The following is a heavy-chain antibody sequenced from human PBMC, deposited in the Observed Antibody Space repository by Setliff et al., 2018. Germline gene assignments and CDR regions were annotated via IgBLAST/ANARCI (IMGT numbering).Heavy chain of an antibody. V-gene: IGHV4-61*09. J-gene: IGHJ4*02. CDR3: ARRADYSRSWSYYFDC. D-gene: IGHD6-13*01. Sequence: SETLSLTCTVSGGSISSGSNYWSWIRQPAGRGLEWIGHIDPSGNTNYHPSLKSRVTIFVDTSKNQFSLSLNSVTAADTAVYFCARRADYSRSWSYYFDCWGQGTLVTVSS. CDR1: GGSISSGSNY. CDR2: IDPSGNT.